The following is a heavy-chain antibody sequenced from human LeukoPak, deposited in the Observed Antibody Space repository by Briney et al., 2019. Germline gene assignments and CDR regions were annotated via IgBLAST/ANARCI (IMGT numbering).Heavy chain of an antibody. CDR3: ARDPEDYYDSSAYYDGFDM. J-gene: IGHJ3*02. CDR2: ISSSGSTI. V-gene: IGHV3-11*04. D-gene: IGHD3-22*01. Sequence: GGSLRLSCAASGFTVSSNYMSWIRQAPGKGLEWVSYISSSGSTIYYADSVKGRFTISRDNAKNSLYLQMNSLRAEDTAVYYCARDPEDYYDSSAYYDGFDMWGQGTMVTVSS. CDR1: GFTVSSNY.